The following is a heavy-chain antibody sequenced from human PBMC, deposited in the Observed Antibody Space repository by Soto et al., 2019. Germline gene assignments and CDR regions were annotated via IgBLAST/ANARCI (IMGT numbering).Heavy chain of an antibody. CDR2: IIPIFGTA. V-gene: IGHV1-69*13. D-gene: IGHD5-18*01. CDR3: VSTRSHSYGTAPIDY. Sequence: SVKVSCKASGGTFSSYSISWVRQAPGQGLEWMGGIIPIFGTANYAQKFQGRVTITADESTSTAYMELSSLRSEDTAVYYCVSTRSHSYGTAPIDYWGQGTLVTVSS. J-gene: IGHJ4*02. CDR1: GGTFSSYS.